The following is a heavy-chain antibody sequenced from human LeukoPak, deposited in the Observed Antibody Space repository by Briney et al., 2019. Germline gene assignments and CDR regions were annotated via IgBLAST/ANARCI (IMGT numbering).Heavy chain of an antibody. CDR3: ARDLGDFWSGPRYSFDY. V-gene: IGHV3-33*05. J-gene: IGHJ4*02. CDR1: GFTFSRNA. D-gene: IGHD3-3*01. Sequence: GGSLRLSCAASGFTFSRNAMHXXXQAPGKGLEXVXXXXFDGRNKYYADSVKGRFTISRDNSNNTLYLQMNSLRAEDTAFYYCARDLGDFWSGPRYSFDYWGQGTLVTVSS. CDR2: XXFDGRNK.